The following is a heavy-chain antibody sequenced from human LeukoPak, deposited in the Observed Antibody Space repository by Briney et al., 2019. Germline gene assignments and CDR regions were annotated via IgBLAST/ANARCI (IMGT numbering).Heavy chain of an antibody. CDR1: GFTFSSYA. Sequence: GGPLRLSCAASGFTFSSYAMYWVRQSPGKGLEYVSVISSDGGSTSYASSVKGRFIVSRDNSKNMLYLQMGSLRNEDMGVYYCARGRYSGVLMVYGIFWGQGTLVTVSS. D-gene: IGHD2-8*01. CDR2: ISSDGGST. J-gene: IGHJ4*02. V-gene: IGHV3-64*01. CDR3: ARGRYSGVLMVYGIF.